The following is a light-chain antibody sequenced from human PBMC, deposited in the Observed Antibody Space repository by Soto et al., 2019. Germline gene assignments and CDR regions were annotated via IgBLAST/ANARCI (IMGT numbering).Light chain of an antibody. CDR1: QSVRSY. V-gene: IGKV3-11*01. Sequence: EIVLTQSPATLSVSPGERATLSCGASQSVRSYLAWYQQKPGQAPRLLIYDASNRATGIPARFSGSGSGTVFTLTISSLEPEDFAVYYCQQRSNWPLTFGGGTKVDIK. CDR2: DAS. CDR3: QQRSNWPLT. J-gene: IGKJ4*01.